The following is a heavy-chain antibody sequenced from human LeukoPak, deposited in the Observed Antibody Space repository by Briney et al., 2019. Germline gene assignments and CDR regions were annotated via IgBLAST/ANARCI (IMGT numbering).Heavy chain of an antibody. J-gene: IGHJ4*02. CDR3: ARDPPAYPCTSTRCYPEVDY. CDR1: GYTFSRNF. V-gene: IGHV1-2*02. Sequence: ASVTVSCKASGYTFSRNFIHWVRQPPGLGLEWMGFINSNSGGTNSGEKFQGRVTLTRDTSLTTAYMELTSLRSDDTAVYYCARDPPAYPCTSTRCYPEVDYWGKGTLVTVSS. D-gene: IGHD2-2*01. CDR2: INSNSGGT.